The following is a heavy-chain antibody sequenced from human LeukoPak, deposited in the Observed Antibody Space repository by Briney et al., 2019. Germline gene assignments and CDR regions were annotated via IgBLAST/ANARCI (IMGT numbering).Heavy chain of an antibody. J-gene: IGHJ4*02. CDR1: GGSISSYY. CDR2: IYHSGST. Sequence: SETLSLTCTVSGGSISSYYWSWIRQPPGKGLEWIGYIYHSGSTYYNPSLKSRVTISVDRSKNQFSLKLSSVTAADTAVYYCARVTGERGPYYFDYWGQGTLVTVSS. CDR3: ARVTGERGPYYFDY. V-gene: IGHV4-59*12. D-gene: IGHD3-10*01.